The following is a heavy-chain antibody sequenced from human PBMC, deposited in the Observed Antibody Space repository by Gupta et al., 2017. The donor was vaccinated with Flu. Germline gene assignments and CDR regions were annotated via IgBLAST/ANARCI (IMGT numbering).Heavy chain of an antibody. D-gene: IGHD2-15*01. Sequence: WDRQAAGKGLVWVSRMKSDESRPSYADAVKGRFTSSRDNAKNTLYLQKNNLRAEDTAVDYGARDGAGDCSGGSCYSWFDPWGQGTLVTVSS. CDR3: ARDGAGDCSGGSCYSWFDP. V-gene: IGHV3-74*01. CDR2: MKSDESRP. J-gene: IGHJ5*02.